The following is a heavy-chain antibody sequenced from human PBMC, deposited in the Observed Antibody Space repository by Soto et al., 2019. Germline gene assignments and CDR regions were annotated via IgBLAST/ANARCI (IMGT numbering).Heavy chain of an antibody. CDR3: ARSSRLIAVAGLGY. CDR1: GYTFTSYA. D-gene: IGHD6-19*01. CDR2: INAGNGNT. J-gene: IGHJ4*02. V-gene: IGHV1-3*01. Sequence: ASVKVSCKASGYTFTSYAMHWVRQAPGQRLEWMGWINAGNGNTKYSQKFQGRVTITRDTSASTAYMELSSLRSEDTAVYYCARSSRLIAVAGLGYWGQGTLVTVSS.